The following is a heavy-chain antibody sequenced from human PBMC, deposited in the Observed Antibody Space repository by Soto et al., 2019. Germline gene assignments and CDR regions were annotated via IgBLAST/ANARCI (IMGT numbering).Heavy chain of an antibody. CDR3: ARVFSDSFDS. CDR2: IYPGDSDT. CDR1: VYSFTRCW. V-gene: IGHV5-51*01. Sequence: GESLKSSCKASVYSFTRCWIGWVRQMPGKGLEWMGIIYPGDSDTRYSPSFEGQVTISADKSISTAYLQWSSLKASDTAMYYCARVFSDSFDSWGQGTVVTVSS. J-gene: IGHJ4*02.